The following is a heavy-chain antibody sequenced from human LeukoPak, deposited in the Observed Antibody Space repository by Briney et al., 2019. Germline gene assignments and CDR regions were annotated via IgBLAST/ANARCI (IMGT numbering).Heavy chain of an antibody. V-gene: IGHV3-23*01. D-gene: IGHD6-19*01. Sequence: PGRSLRLSCVVSGFTLSRYAMRWVSQAPGKGLEWVSAIRGRGSSPLYADSVKGRFFISRDNSKNTLHLQMNSLRAEDTAIYYCAKMGGGWYFFDYWGQGNLVTVSS. J-gene: IGHJ4*02. CDR3: AKMGGGWYFFDY. CDR2: IRGRGSSP. CDR1: GFTLSRYA.